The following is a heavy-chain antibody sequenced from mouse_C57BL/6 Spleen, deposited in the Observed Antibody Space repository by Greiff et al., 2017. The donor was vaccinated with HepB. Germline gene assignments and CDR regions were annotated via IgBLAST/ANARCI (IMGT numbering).Heavy chain of an antibody. CDR3: AVTVPWFAY. CDR2: ISYDGSN. D-gene: IGHD2-1*01. CDR1: GYSITSGYY. V-gene: IGHV3-6*01. Sequence: ESGPGLVKPSQSLSLTCSVTGYSITSGYYWNWIRQFPGNKLEWMGYISYDGSNNYNPSLKNRISITRDTSKNQFFLKLNSVTTEDTATYYCAVTVPWFAYWGQGTLVTVSA. J-gene: IGHJ3*01.